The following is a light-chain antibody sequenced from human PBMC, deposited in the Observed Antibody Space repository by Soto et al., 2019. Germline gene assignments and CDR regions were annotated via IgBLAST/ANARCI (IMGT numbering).Light chain of an antibody. J-gene: IGLJ2*01. CDR3: AAWDDSLNGQVV. Sequence: QSVLTQPPSASGTPGQRVTISCSGSSPNIGSNTVNWYQQLPGTAPKLVMYSNNQRPSGVPDRFSGSKSGTSASLAISGLQPEDEADYYCAAWDDSLNGQVVFGGGTKLTAL. CDR2: SNN. V-gene: IGLV1-44*01. CDR1: SPNIGSNT.